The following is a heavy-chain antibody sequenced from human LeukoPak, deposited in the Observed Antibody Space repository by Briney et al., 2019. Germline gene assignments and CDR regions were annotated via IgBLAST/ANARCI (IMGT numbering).Heavy chain of an antibody. CDR2: ISGSATGGRT. J-gene: IGHJ4*02. CDR3: ANDYRSGSFHDF. D-gene: IGHD3-10*01. Sequence: GGSLRLSCAASGFTFGTHPMTWVRQAPGKGLEWVSAISGSATGGRTYYADSVKGRSIISRDNFKNRVDLVMNSLTAEDTAVYYCANDYRSGSFHDFWGQGTLVTVSS. V-gene: IGHV3-23*01. CDR1: GFTFGTHP.